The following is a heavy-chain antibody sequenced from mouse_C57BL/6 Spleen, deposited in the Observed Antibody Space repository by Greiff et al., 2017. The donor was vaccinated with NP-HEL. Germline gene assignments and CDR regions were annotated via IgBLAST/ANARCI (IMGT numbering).Heavy chain of an antibody. CDR3: ARWGYYGNYALRDY. V-gene: IGHV1-64*01. D-gene: IGHD2-1*01. CDR2: IHPNSGST. Sequence: QVQLQQPGAELVKPGASVKLSCKASGYTFTSYWMHWVKQRPGQGLEWIGMIHPNSGSTNYNEKFKSKATLTVDKSSSTAYMQLSSLTSEDSAVYYCARWGYYGNYALRDYWGQGTTLTVSS. CDR1: GYTFTSYW. J-gene: IGHJ2*01.